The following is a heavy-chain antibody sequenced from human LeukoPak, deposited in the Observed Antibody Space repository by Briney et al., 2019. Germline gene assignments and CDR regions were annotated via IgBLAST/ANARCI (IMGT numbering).Heavy chain of an antibody. CDR1: GYTFTAYY. CDR2: INPNSGGT. CDR3: ASGGRLYESSGYYHDY. D-gene: IGHD3-22*01. J-gene: IGHJ4*02. V-gene: IGHV1-2*02. Sequence: ASMKVSCKASGYTFTAYYIHWVRQAPGQGLEWMGCINPNSGGTNYAQKIQGRVTMTRDTSISTAYMELSRLRSDDTAVYYCASGGRLYESSGYYHDYWGQGTLVTVSS.